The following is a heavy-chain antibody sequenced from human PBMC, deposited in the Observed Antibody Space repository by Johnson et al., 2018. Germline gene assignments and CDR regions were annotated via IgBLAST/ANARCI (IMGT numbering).Heavy chain of an antibody. CDR1: GFTFSSYG. Sequence: QVQLVESGGGVVQPGRSLRLFCAASGFTFSSYGMHWVRQAPGKGLEWVAVTSYEGSNKYYADSVKGRFTISRDNSKNTLYLQMNSLRAEDTAWYYCAKDVIAGAYYYYYMDVWGKGTTVTVSS. CDR2: TSYEGSNK. CDR3: AKDVIAGAYYYYYMDV. J-gene: IGHJ6*03. D-gene: IGHD6-13*01. V-gene: IGHV3-30*18.